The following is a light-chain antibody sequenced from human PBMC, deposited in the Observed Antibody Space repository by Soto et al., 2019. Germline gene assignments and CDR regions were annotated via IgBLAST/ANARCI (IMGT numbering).Light chain of an antibody. Sequence: DIQMTQSPSTLSASVGDRVTITCRASQSISIWLVWYQQKPGKAPKVLIFNASTLQRGVPSRFSGSGSGTEFTLTISSRQPDDFATDYCQQYNDYSTWTFGQGTRVDIK. CDR2: NAS. J-gene: IGKJ1*01. CDR1: QSISIW. CDR3: QQYNDYSTWT. V-gene: IGKV1-5*01.